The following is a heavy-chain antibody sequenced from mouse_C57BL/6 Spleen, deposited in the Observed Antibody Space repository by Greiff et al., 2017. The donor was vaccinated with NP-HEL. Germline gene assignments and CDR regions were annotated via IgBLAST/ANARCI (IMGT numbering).Heavy chain of an antibody. CDR3: AGGGYFEG. CDR1: GFSLTSYG. J-gene: IGHJ1*03. CDR2: IWRGGST. Sequence: QVQLQQSGPGLVQPSQSLSITCTVSGFSLTSYGVHWVRQSPGKGLEWLGVIWRGGSTDYNASVMSRLSNTKDNSHSQDFVKMNSLQADDTAIYYCAGGGYFEGWGTGTTVTVSS. V-gene: IGHV2-5*01.